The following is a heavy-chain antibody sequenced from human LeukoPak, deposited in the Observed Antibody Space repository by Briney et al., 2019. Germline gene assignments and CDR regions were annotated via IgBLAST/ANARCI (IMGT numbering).Heavy chain of an antibody. CDR1: GFTFSSYG. Sequence: GGSLRLSCAASGFTFSSYGMHWVRQAPGKGLEWVAFIRYDGSNKYYADSVKGRFTISRDNSKNTLYLQMNSLRAEDTAVYYCARVRTTVTYYFDYWGQGTLVTVSS. V-gene: IGHV3-30*02. CDR2: IRYDGSNK. D-gene: IGHD4-17*01. J-gene: IGHJ4*02. CDR3: ARVRTTVTYYFDY.